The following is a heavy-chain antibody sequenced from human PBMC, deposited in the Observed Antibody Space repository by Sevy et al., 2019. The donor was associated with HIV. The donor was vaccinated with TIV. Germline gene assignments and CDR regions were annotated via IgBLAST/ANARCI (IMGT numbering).Heavy chain of an antibody. CDR3: TTATWSQEDYYNS. CDR1: GFTFSNAW. Sequence: GGSLRLSCAASGFTFSNAWMSWVRQAPGKGLEWVGRIKGKIYHGTIDYAAPVKGRFSISRDDSKNTLYLQMNSQKTEDTAVYYCTTATWSQEDYYNSWGQGTLVTVSS. V-gene: IGHV3-15*01. J-gene: IGHJ5*02. CDR2: IKGKIYHGTI. D-gene: IGHD3-10*01.